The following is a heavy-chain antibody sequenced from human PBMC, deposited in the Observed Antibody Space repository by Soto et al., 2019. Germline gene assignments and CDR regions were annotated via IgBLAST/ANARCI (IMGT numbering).Heavy chain of an antibody. V-gene: IGHV1-8*01. CDR2: MNPNSGNT. CDR1: GYTFTSYD. D-gene: IGHD3-22*01. J-gene: IGHJ3*02. Sequence: ASVKVSCKASGYTFTSYDINWVRQATGQGLEWMGWMNPNSGNTGYAQKFQGRVTITADESTSTAYMELSSLRSEDTAVYYCARRHDSSGYGMGGAFDTWGQGTMVTVSS. CDR3: ARRHDSSGYGMGGAFDT.